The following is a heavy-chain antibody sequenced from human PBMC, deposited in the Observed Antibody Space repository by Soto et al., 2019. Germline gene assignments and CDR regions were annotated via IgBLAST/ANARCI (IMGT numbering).Heavy chain of an antibody. J-gene: IGHJ4*02. CDR3: ARGAKLSLYPQLDY. CDR1: GYTFTGNY. V-gene: IGHV1-2*04. Sequence: QVQLVQSGAEVKKPGASVKVSCKASGYTFTGNYMHWVRQAPGQGFEWMGWINVNSGGTKYAQKFQGWVTITRDTSISTAYMELCTLRSDNTAVYYCARGAKLSLYPQLDYWGQGTMVNVSS. D-gene: IGHD3-16*02. CDR2: INVNSGGT.